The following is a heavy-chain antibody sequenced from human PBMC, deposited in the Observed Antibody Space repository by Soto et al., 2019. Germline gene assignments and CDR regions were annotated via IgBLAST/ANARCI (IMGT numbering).Heavy chain of an antibody. D-gene: IGHD1-26*01. CDR2: IIPIFGTA. V-gene: IGHV1-69*01. Sequence: QVQLVQSGAEVKKPGSSVKVSCKASGGTFSSYAISWVRQAPGQGLEWMGGIIPIFGTANYAQKFQGRVTITAEESTSTAYMELSSLRSEDTAVYYCARWEVVGATRYNWFDPWGQGTLVTVSS. J-gene: IGHJ5*02. CDR1: GGTFSSYA. CDR3: ARWEVVGATRYNWFDP.